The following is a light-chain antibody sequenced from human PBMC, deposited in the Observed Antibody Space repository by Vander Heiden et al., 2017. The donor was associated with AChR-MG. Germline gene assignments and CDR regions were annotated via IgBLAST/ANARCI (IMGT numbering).Light chain of an antibody. V-gene: IGLV1-40*01. CDR2: GNN. CDR1: SSNIGAGYH. Sequence: QSVLTPPPSVSGAPGQRVTISCTGSSSNIGAGYHVHWYQQLPGTAPKLLIYGNNNRPSGIPDRFSGSKSGTSASLAITGLQAEDEADYYCQSYDSSLSGVVFGGGTKLTVL. J-gene: IGLJ3*02. CDR3: QSYDSSLSGVV.